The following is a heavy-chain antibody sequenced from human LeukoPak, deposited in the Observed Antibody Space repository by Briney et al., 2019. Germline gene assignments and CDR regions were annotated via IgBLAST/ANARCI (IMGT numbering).Heavy chain of an antibody. V-gene: IGHV4-59*01. Sequence: PSETLSLTCTVSGGSISSYYWSWIRQPPGKGLEWIGYIYHSGSTNYNPSLKSRVTISVDTSKNQFSLKLSSVTAADTAVYYCARVATNGADYWGQGTLVTVSS. CDR3: ARVATNGADY. D-gene: IGHD5-24*01. CDR1: GGSISSYY. CDR2: IYHSGST. J-gene: IGHJ4*02.